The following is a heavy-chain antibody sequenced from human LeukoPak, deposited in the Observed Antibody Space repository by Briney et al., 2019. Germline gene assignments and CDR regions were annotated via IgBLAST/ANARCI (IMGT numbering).Heavy chain of an antibody. V-gene: IGHV1-18*01. CDR3: ARDYRRGYYYYMDV. CDR1: GGTFSSYA. CDR2: ISAYNGNT. Sequence: VASVKVSCKASGGTFSSYAISWVRQAPGQGLEWMGWISAYNGNTNYAQKLQGRVTMTTDTSTSTAYMELRSLRSDDTAVYYCARDYRRGYYYYMDVWGKGTTVTVSS. J-gene: IGHJ6*03.